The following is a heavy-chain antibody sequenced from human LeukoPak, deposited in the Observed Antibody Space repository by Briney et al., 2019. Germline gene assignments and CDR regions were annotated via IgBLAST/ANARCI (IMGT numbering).Heavy chain of an antibody. CDR2: ISGSGGST. V-gene: IGHV3-23*01. CDR1: GFTFISNG. CDR3: AKGGYYDNSGPFDI. Sequence: GESLRLSCAASGFTFISNGMSWGRQAPVQLRLWVSTISGSGGSTYYADSVKGRFTISRDNSKNTLYLQMNSLRAEDTAVYYCAKGGYYDNSGPFDIWGQGTMVTVSS. D-gene: IGHD3-22*01. J-gene: IGHJ3*02.